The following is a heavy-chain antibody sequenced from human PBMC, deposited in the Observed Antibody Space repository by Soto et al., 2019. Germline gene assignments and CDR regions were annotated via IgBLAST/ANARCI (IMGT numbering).Heavy chain of an antibody. J-gene: IGHJ5*02. D-gene: IGHD3-22*01. Sequence: PGESLKISCKGSGYNFADYWIGWVRQMPGRGLEWMGRIDPSDSYTNYSPSFQGHVTISSDKSISTAYLQWNSLKASDTAMYYCVILVVTDPGWFDPWGQGTLVNVSS. V-gene: IGHV5-10-1*01. CDR2: IDPSDSYT. CDR3: VILVVTDPGWFDP. CDR1: GYNFADYW.